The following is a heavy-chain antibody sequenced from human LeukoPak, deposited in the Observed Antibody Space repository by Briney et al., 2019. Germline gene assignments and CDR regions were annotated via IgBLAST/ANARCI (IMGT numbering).Heavy chain of an antibody. V-gene: IGHV5-51*01. CDR2: TYPGDSDT. J-gene: IGHJ4*02. Sequence: GESLKISCKGSGYSFTSYWIGWVRQMPGKGLEWMGITYPGDSDTRYSPSFQGQVTISADKSISTAYLQWSSLKASDTAMYYETCGFFRTSGYNVYYFDYWGQGTLVTVSS. CDR3: TCGFFRTSGYNVYYFDY. D-gene: IGHD5-18*01. CDR1: GYSFTSYW.